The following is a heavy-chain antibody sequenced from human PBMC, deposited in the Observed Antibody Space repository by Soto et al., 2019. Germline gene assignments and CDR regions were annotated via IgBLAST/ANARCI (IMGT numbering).Heavy chain of an antibody. Sequence: EVQLLESGGTLVQPGGSLRLSCVASGLTFSTHNMNWVRQAPGEGLEWVSRLTADSDDTSYADSIKGRFTISRDDSKNTLYLQMNSLRAEDTAIYYCAKGLDRASLDFWGQGALVTVSS. J-gene: IGHJ4*02. CDR1: GLTFSTHN. CDR3: AKGLDRASLDF. V-gene: IGHV3-23*01. D-gene: IGHD1-1*01. CDR2: LTADSDDT.